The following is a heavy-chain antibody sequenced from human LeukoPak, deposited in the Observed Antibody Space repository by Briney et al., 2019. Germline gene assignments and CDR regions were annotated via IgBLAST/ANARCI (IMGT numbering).Heavy chain of an antibody. J-gene: IGHJ4*02. D-gene: IGHD4-17*01. CDR2: ISTTGTTI. V-gene: IGHV3-48*03. CDR3: ARADGAYGVY. CDR1: GSTFSNYE. Sequence: GGSLRLSCAASGSTFSNYEMNWVRQAPGKGLEWVSHISTTGTTIYYADSVKGRFTVSRDNARNSLYLQMDSLRLEDTAIYFCARADGAYGVYWGQGTLVIVSS.